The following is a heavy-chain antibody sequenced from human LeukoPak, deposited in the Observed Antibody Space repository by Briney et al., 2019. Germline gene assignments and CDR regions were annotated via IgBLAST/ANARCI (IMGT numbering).Heavy chain of an antibody. D-gene: IGHD3-3*01. V-gene: IGHV1-8*01. CDR2: MNPNSGNT. J-gene: IGHJ4*02. CDR3: ARATPYDFWSGYYKGDLFDY. Sequence: ASVKVSCKASGYTFTSYDINWVRQATGQGLEWMGWMNPNSGNTGYAQKFQGRVTMTRNTSISTAYMELSSLRSEDTAVYYCARATPYDFWSGYYKGDLFDYWGQGTLVTVSS. CDR1: GYTFTSYD.